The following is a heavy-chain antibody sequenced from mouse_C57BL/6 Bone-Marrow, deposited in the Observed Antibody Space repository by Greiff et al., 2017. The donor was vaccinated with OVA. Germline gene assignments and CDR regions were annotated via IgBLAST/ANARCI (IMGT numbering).Heavy chain of an antibody. V-gene: IGHV6-6*01. CDR3: TREGYYGSIPWFAY. CDR1: GFTFSDAW. J-gene: IGHJ3*01. Sequence: EVKLVESGGGLVQPGGSMKLSCAASGFTFSDAWMDWVRQSPEKGLEWVAEIRNKANNHATYYAVSVKGRFTISRDDSKSSVYLQMNSLRAEDTGIYYCTREGYYGSIPWFAYWGQGTLVTVSA. CDR2: IRNKANNHAT. D-gene: IGHD1-1*01.